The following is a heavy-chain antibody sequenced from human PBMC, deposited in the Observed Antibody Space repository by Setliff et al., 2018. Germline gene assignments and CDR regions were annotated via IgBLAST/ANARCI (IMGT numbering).Heavy chain of an antibody. CDR3: ARDSRAVAVDY. Sequence: SETLSLTCTVSGGSISDYYWSWIRQAPGKGLEWIGYIYYGGSTNYNPSLNSRVAISVDTSENQFPLKLSSVTAADTAVYYCARDSRAVAVDYWGQGTLVTVSS. V-gene: IGHV4-59*01. CDR1: GGSISDYY. CDR2: IYYGGST. D-gene: IGHD6-19*01. J-gene: IGHJ4*02.